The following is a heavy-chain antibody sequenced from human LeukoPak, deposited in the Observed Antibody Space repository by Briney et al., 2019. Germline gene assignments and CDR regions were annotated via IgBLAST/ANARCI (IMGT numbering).Heavy chain of an antibody. CDR1: GFTVSSNY. J-gene: IGHJ6*02. CDR2: IYSGGST. V-gene: IGHV3-66*01. CDR3: ASRDKGYYYGMDV. Sequence: GGSLRLSGAASGFTVSSNYMSWVRQAPGKGLEWVSLIYSGGSTYYADSVQGRFTISRDNSKNTLYLQMNSLRAGDTAVYYCASRDKGYYYGMDVWGQGTTVTVSS. D-gene: IGHD5-24*01.